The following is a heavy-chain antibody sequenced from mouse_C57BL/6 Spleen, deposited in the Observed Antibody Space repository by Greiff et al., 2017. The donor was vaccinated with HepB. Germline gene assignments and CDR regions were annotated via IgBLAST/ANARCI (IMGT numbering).Heavy chain of an antibody. CDR2: ISYDGSN. Sequence: VQLKQSGPGLVKPSQSLSLTCAVPGYSITSGYYWNWIRQFPGNKLEWMGYISYDGSNNYNPSLNNRISITRDPSKNQFFLKLNSVTTEDTATYYCARDRDYGSSYALQWFAYWGQGTLVTVSA. V-gene: IGHV3-6*01. CDR1: GYSITSGYY. D-gene: IGHD1-1*01. J-gene: IGHJ3*01. CDR3: ARDRDYGSSYALQWFAY.